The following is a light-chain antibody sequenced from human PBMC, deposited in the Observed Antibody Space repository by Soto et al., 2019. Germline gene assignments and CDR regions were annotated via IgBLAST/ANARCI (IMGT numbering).Light chain of an antibody. Sequence: EIVMTQSPATLSVSPGERATLPCRASQGVSTKLAWDQQKPGQAPRLLIYGESTRATGIPARSSGSGSGTEFTLTISSLQSEDFAVYYCQQYNNWPRTFGQGTKVEIK. V-gene: IGKV3-15*01. CDR3: QQYNNWPRT. CDR1: QGVSTK. J-gene: IGKJ1*01. CDR2: GES.